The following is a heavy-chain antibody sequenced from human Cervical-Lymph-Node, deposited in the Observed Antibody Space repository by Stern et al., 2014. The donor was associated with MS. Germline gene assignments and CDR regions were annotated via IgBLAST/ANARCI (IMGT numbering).Heavy chain of an antibody. D-gene: IGHD3-10*01. V-gene: IGHV3-11*01. CDR2: ISSRDGTI. Sequence: EQLVESGGGLVKPGGSLRLSCAASGFTFSDYYMNWIRQVPGKGLEWIAYISSRDGTIFYADSVKGRFTISRDNAKQSLYLQMNSLRVEDTAVYYCARAGGSTEDFWGQGTLVTVSS. J-gene: IGHJ4*02. CDR1: GFTFSDYY. CDR3: ARAGGSTEDF.